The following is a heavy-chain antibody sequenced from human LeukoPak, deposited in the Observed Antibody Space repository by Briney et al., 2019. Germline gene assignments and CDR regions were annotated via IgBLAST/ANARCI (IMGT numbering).Heavy chain of an antibody. CDR3: AKILGGDYYDSSGPYYFDY. J-gene: IGHJ4*02. Sequence: GGSLRLSCAASGFTFSSYAMSWVRQAPGKGLEWVSAISGSGGSTYYADSVKGRFTISRDNSKNTLYLQMNSLRAEDTAVYYCAKILGGDYYDSSGPYYFDYWGQGALVTVSS. D-gene: IGHD3-22*01. CDR2: ISGSGGST. V-gene: IGHV3-23*01. CDR1: GFTFSSYA.